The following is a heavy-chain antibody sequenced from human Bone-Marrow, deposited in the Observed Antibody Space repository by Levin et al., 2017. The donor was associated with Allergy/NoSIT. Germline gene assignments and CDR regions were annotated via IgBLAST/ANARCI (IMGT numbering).Heavy chain of an antibody. Sequence: SQTLSLPCHVSADSMQSSYWSWLRQTPGKGLEWIGYIYDTGSTAYNPSLKSRVTISIDPSKNQFFLKVKSVTAADTAVYYCARHSYGRGRFDPWGQGTLVTVSS. CDR3: ARHSYGRGRFDP. V-gene: IGHV4-59*01. D-gene: IGHD3-16*01. J-gene: IGHJ5*02. CDR2: IYDTGST. CDR1: ADSMQSSY.